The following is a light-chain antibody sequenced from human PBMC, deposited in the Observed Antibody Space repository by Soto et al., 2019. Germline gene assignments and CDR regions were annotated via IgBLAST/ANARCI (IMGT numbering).Light chain of an antibody. CDR2: LTS. CDR3: MQALQSPFT. Sequence: DIVMTQSPLSLPVTPGEPASISCRSSQSLLHSNGYKYLNWYLQKPGQSPLLLIYLTSTRASGVPDTVVGIVSGTDFTLKISKVEAEDVGVSYCMQALQSPFTFGPVTNVYI. CDR1: QSLLHSNGYKY. V-gene: IGKV2-28*01. J-gene: IGKJ3*01.